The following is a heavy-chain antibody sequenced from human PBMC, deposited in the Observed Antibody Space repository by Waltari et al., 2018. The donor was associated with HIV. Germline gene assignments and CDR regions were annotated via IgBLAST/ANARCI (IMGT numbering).Heavy chain of an antibody. CDR3: ARVNQDGGNSEPLDY. D-gene: IGHD2-21*02. CDR1: GETFSGYY. J-gene: IGHJ4*02. CDR2: INQSGRT. V-gene: IGHV4-34*01. Sequence: QVQLRQWGAGLLRPSETLSLTCAVYGETFSGYYWSWIRQPPGKGLEWIGEINQSGRTNYTPSLKSRVTMSVYTSKNQFSLRLNFVTAADTAVYYCARVNQDGGNSEPLDYWGQGTLVTVSS.